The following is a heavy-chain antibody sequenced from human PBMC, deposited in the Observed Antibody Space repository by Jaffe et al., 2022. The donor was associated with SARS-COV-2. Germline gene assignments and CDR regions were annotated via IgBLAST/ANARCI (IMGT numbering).Heavy chain of an antibody. CDR2: IHHSGSS. D-gene: IGHD3-10*01. CDR1: GVSITNNW. J-gene: IGHJ4*02. V-gene: IGHV4-4*02. CDR3: ASGASGGDY. Sequence: QVRLQESGPGLVKPSGTLSLTCAVSGVSITNNWWSWIRQPPGKGLEWIGEIHHSGSSNYNPSLKSRVTISVDKSKNQFSLQLTSVTAADTAVYYCASGASGGDYWGQGTLVTVSS.